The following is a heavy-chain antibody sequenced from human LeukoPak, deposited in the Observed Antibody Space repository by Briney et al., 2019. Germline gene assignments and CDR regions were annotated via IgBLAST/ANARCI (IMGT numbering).Heavy chain of an antibody. V-gene: IGHV4-34*01. CDR2: INHSGST. J-gene: IGHJ5*02. Sequence: SETLSLTCAVYGGSFSGYYWSWIRQPPGKGLEWIGEINHSGSTNYNPSLKSRVTISVDTSKNQFSLKLSSVTAADTAVYYCARGRPRIAARRETRFDPGGQGTLVTVSS. CDR3: ARGRPRIAARRETRFDP. D-gene: IGHD6-6*01. CDR1: GGSFSGYY.